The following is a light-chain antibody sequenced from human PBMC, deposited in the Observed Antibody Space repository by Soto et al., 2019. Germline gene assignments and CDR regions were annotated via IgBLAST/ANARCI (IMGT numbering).Light chain of an antibody. CDR3: QQTYSTPRT. Sequence: DIQMTQSPSSLSASVGDRVTITCRASQIITSYLNWYQQKPGKAPKLLIYAVSNLQSGVPSRFSGSGSGTDFTLTISSLQPEDFATYYCQQTYSTPRTFGQGTKVEIK. J-gene: IGKJ1*01. V-gene: IGKV1-39*01. CDR1: QIITSY. CDR2: AVS.